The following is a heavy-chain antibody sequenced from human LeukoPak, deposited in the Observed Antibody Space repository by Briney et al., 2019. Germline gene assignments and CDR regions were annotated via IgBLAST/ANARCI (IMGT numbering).Heavy chain of an antibody. CDR3: ARERSGYDYDY. J-gene: IGHJ4*02. D-gene: IGHD5-12*01. CDR1: GGSISSGDYY. Sequence: SQTLSLTCTVSGGSISSGDYYWSWIRQPPATGLEGIGYIYYSGSTYYNPSLKSRVSISVDTSKNQFSLKLSSVTAADTAVYYCARERSGYDYDYWGQGTLVTVSS. V-gene: IGHV4-30-4*08. CDR2: IYYSGST.